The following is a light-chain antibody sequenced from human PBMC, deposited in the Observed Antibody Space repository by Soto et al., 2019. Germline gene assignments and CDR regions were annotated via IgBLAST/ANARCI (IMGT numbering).Light chain of an antibody. J-gene: IGLJ1*01. CDR2: EIG. CDR1: TGDIGGYNF. Sequence: QSVLTRPASVSGSPGQSITISCIGTTGDIGGYNFVSWYQQQPGKAPQLMIHEIGNRPSGVSNRFSASKSDNTASLTISGLQPEDEADYYCASYTSTSTLVFGTGTKVTVL. CDR3: ASYTSTSTLV. V-gene: IGLV2-14*01.